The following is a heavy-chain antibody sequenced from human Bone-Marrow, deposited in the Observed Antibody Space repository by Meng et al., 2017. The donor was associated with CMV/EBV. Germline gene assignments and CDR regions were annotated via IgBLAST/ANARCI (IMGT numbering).Heavy chain of an antibody. CDR2: ISSSISTT. CDR3: ARVIVVVPAACEYFDY. D-gene: IGHD2-2*01. V-gene: IGHV3-48*04. CDR1: GFTFSSYA. Sequence: GESLKISCAASGFTFSSYAMNWVRQAPGKGLEWVSYISSSISTTYYADSVKGRFTISRDNAKNSLYLQMNSLRAEDTAVYYCARVIVVVPAACEYFDYWGQGTLVTVSS. J-gene: IGHJ4*02.